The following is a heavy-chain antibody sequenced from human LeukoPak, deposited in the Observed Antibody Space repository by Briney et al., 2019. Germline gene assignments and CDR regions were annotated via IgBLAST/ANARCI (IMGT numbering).Heavy chain of an antibody. CDR2: IYHSGST. CDR3: ASTRVYEDYYYGMDV. D-gene: IGHD2/OR15-2a*01. CDR1: GGSISSGGYS. Sequence: KASQTLSLTCAVSGGSISSGGYSWRWLRQPPGKGLEWIGYIYHSGSTYYNPSLKSRVTISVDRSKNQFSLKLSSVTAADTAVYYCASTRVYEDYYYGMDVWGQGTTVTVSS. J-gene: IGHJ6*02. V-gene: IGHV4-30-2*01.